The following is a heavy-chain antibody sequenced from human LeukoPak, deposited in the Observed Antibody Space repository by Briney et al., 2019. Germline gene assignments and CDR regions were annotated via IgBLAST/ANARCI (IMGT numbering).Heavy chain of an antibody. J-gene: IGHJ4*02. CDR1: GFTFTTYW. D-gene: IGHD3-10*02. CDR2: INTDGRVT. Sequence: GGSLRLSCVASGFTFTTYWMHWVRQVPGKGLVWVARINTDGRVTTYADSVKGRFTVSRYNAENTLYLQMNNLRPEDTAVYYCIRETHVGLHLEYWGQGTLATVSA. V-gene: IGHV3-74*01. CDR3: IRETHVGLHLEY.